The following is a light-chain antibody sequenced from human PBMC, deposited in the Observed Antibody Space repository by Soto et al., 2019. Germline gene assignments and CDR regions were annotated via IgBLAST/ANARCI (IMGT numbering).Light chain of an antibody. Sequence: QLVLTQEPSASGTTGQRVTISCSGSRSNIGSDLVYWYQQLPGAAPRLLIHSSNQRPSGVPDRFSASKSGTSASLAISGLRPEDEGDYYCAAWDDIVKSWLFGGGTKVTVL. CDR3: AAWDDIVKSWL. J-gene: IGLJ3*02. CDR2: SSN. V-gene: IGLV1-47*02. CDR1: RSNIGSDL.